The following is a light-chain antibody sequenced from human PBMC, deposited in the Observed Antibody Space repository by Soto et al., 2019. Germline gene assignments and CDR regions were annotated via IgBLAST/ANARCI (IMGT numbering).Light chain of an antibody. V-gene: IGKV1-39*01. CDR2: AAS. CDR3: QQSYSSPRT. CDR1: QNGDNN. Sequence: DIPMTQSASYLAASVGDRVTMXCRASQNGDNNVTWYQQKPGKAPKLMTYAASTLQRGGPSRFSGSGSGTDFTPTISSLQPEDFATYYGQQSYSSPRTFGQGTKVDIK. J-gene: IGKJ1*01.